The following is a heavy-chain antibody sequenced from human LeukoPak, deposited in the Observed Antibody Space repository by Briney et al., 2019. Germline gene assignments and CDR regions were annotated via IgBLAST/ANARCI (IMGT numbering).Heavy chain of an antibody. D-gene: IGHD2-8*02. CDR2: IKEDGSEK. J-gene: IGHJ6*02. Sequence: GGSLRLSCVVSGFTFSRYWMTWVRQAPGKGLEWVANIKEDGSEKYYMDSVQGRFSISRDNAKNSLYLQMNSLRAEDTAVYYCARWGPHCTGGDCHLYSYGMDVWGQGTTVAVSS. V-gene: IGHV3-7*04. CDR3: ARWGPHCTGGDCHLYSYGMDV. CDR1: GFTFSRYW.